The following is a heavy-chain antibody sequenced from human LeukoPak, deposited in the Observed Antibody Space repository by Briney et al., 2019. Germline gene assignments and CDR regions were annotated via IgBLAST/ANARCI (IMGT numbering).Heavy chain of an antibody. J-gene: IGHJ5*02. CDR3: ARDGTPLRGVIS. CDR2: IYYSGST. D-gene: IGHD3-10*01. V-gene: IGHV4-59*12. Sequence: SETLSLTCTVSGGSISGYYWSWIRQPPGKGLEWIGYIYYSGSTNYNPSPKSRVTISVDRSKNQFSLKLSSVTAADTAVYYCARDGTPLRGVISWGQGTLVTVSS. CDR1: GGSISGYY.